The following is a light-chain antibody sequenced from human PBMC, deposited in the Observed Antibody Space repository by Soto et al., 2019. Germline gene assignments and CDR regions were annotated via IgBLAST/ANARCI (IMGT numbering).Light chain of an antibody. Sequence: DIQMTQSPSSLSASVGDRVTITCRASQGVSAYLLWYQQRQGRAHKLLIYAAPNLLSGVLSRFSGSGSGTIFTFTFSSLQPVDFATYYCQQSYKTPHTFGQGTKLETK. CDR1: QGVSAY. CDR2: AAP. J-gene: IGKJ2*01. V-gene: IGKV1-39*01. CDR3: QQSYKTPHT.